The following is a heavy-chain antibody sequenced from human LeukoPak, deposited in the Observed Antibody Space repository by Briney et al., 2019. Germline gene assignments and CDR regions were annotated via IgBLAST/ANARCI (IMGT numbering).Heavy chain of an antibody. CDR1: GDSISRYY. CDR3: ARDIAAGGNVGAFDI. J-gene: IGHJ3*02. Sequence: SDTLSLTCTVSGDSISRYYWSWIRQPPGKGLEWIGYIYYSGSTKYNPSLKSRVTIAVDTSKNQFSLKLSSVTAADTAVYYCARDIAAGGNVGAFDIWGQGTMVTVSS. CDR2: IYYSGST. D-gene: IGHD6-13*01. V-gene: IGHV4-59*01.